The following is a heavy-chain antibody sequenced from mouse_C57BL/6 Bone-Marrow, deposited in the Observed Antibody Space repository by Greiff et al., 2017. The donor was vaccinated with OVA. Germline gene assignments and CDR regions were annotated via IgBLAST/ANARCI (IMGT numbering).Heavy chain of an antibody. J-gene: IGHJ1*03. CDR2: IDPSDSYT. CDR1: GYTFTSYW. D-gene: IGHD2-3*01. Sequence: QVQLQQPGAELVMPGASVKLSCKASGYTFTSYWMHWVKQRPGQGLEWIGEIDPSDSYTNYHQKFKGKSTLTVDKSSSTAYMQLSSLTSEDSAVYYCASLYDLDVWGTGTTVTVSS. V-gene: IGHV1-69*01. CDR3: ASLYDLDV.